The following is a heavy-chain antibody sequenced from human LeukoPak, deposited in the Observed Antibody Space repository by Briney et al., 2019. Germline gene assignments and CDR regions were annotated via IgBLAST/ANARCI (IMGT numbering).Heavy chain of an antibody. CDR3: ARLRRAYYYDSSGSYPDY. CDR1: GGSFSGYY. Sequence: SETLSLTCAGYGGSFSGYYWSWIRQPPGKGLEWIGEINHSGSTNYNPSLKSRVTISVDTSKNQFSLKLSSVTAADTAVYYCARLRRAYYYDSSGSYPDYWGQGTLVTVSS. J-gene: IGHJ4*02. V-gene: IGHV4-34*01. CDR2: INHSGST. D-gene: IGHD3-22*01.